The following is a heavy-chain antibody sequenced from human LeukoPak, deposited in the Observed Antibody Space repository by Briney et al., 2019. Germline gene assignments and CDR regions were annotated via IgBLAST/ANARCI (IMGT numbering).Heavy chain of an antibody. CDR3: ARDLRISSGYYYFDY. J-gene: IGHJ4*02. Sequence: SETLSLTCTVSGGSISSSSYCWGWIRQPPGKGLEWIGTSYYSGSTYYNPSLKSRVTISVDTSKNDFSLKLSFVTAADTAVYYCARDLRISSGYYYFDYWGQGTLVTVSS. CDR1: GGSISSSSYC. V-gene: IGHV4-39*02. D-gene: IGHD3-22*01. CDR2: SYYSGST.